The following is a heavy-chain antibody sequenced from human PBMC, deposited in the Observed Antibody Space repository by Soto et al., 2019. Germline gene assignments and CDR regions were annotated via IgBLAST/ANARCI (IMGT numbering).Heavy chain of an antibody. CDR1: GFTFSSYS. CDR2: ISSSSSYI. CDR3: AKKVNSGPGSQYFDY. D-gene: IGHD3-10*01. V-gene: IGHV3-21*04. J-gene: IGHJ4*02. Sequence: GGSLRLSCAASGFTFSSYSMNWVRQAPGKGLEWVSSISSSSSYIYYADSVKGRFTISRDISKNTLFLQMNSLRAEDTAIYYCAKKVNSGPGSQYFDYWGQGTLVTVSS.